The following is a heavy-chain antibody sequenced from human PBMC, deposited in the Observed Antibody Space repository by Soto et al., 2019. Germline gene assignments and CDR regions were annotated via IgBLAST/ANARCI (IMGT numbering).Heavy chain of an antibody. CDR3: TSDTVRGGKCEPRHTPPCRGAQSDQ. J-gene: IGHJ6*01. V-gene: IGHV3-49*03. CDR1: GFTFGDYA. CDR2: IRSKAYGGTT. D-gene: IGHD3-10*01. Sequence: PGGSLRLSCTASGFTFGDYAMSWFRQAPGKGLEWVGFIRSKAYGGTTEYAASVKGRFTISRDDSKSIAYLQMNSLKTEDTAVYYCTSDTVRGGKCEPRHTPPCRGAQSDQGALGT.